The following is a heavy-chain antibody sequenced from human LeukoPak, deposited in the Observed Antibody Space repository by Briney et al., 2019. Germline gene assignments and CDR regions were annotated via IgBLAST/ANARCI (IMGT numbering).Heavy chain of an antibody. D-gene: IGHD3-3*01. J-gene: IGHJ4*02. V-gene: IGHV1-46*01. CDR2: INPSGGST. Sequence: GASVKVSCKASGYTFTSYYMHWVRQAPGQGLEWMGIINPSGGSTSYAQKFQGRVTMTRDMSTSTVYMELGSLRSEDTAVYYCARVGLASYYDFWSGSYYFDYWGQGTLVTVSS. CDR1: GYTFTSYY. CDR3: ARVGLASYYDFWSGSYYFDY.